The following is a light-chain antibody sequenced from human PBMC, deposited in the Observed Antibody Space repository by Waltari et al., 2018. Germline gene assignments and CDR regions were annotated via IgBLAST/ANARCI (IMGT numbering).Light chain of an antibody. Sequence: EIVLTQSPATLSLSPGERATLSCRASQSVSSYLAWYQQKPGQAPRLLIYDAYNRATGIPARFSGSGSGTDFPLTISSLEPEDFAVYYCQQRSNWPPLLTFGGGTKVEIK. CDR3: QQRSNWPPLLT. V-gene: IGKV3-11*01. CDR2: DAY. J-gene: IGKJ4*01. CDR1: QSVSSY.